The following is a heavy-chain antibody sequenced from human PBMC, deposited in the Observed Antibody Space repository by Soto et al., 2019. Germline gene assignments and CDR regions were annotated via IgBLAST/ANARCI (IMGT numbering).Heavy chain of an antibody. CDR3: TRDASRDSSARGWFDP. Sequence: GGPKRLCCPASGGTFGSFTMNLVRQAPGKGLEWVSTISSNSAYIYYTDALRGRFTISRDNAKNSLHLQMNSLRAEDTAVYYCTRDASRDSSARGWFDPWGPGTLVTVSS. V-gene: IGHV3-21*01. D-gene: IGHD6-13*01. J-gene: IGHJ5*02. CDR1: GGTFGSFT. CDR2: ISSNSAYI.